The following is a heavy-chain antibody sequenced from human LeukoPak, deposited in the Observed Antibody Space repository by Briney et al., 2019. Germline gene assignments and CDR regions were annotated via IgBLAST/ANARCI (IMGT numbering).Heavy chain of an antibody. V-gene: IGHV3-30-3*01. CDR3: ARDYDDRASDY. J-gene: IGHJ4*02. D-gene: IGHD3-22*01. CDR1: GFTFSSYG. CDR2: ISHDGSNK. Sequence: GGSLRLSCAASGFTFSSYGMHWVRQAPGKGLEWVAVISHDGSNKYYADSVKGRFTISRDNSKNTLYLQMNSLRAEDTAVYYCARDYDDRASDYWGQGTLVTVSS.